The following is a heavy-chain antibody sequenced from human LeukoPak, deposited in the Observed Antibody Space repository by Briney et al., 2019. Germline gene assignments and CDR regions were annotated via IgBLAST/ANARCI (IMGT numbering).Heavy chain of an antibody. CDR3: ASNPVDTAMVIFDY. CDR1: GGSISSHY. J-gene: IGHJ4*02. D-gene: IGHD5-18*01. CDR2: IYYSGST. V-gene: IGHV4-59*11. Sequence: SETLSLTCTVSGGSISSHYWSWIRQPPGKGLEWIGYIYYSGSTNYNPSLKSRVTISVDTSKNQFSLKLSSVTAADTAVYYCASNPVDTAMVIFDYWGQGTLATVSS.